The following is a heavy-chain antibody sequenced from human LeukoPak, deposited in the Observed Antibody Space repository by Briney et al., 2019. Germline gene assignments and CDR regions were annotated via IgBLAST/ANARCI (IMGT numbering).Heavy chain of an antibody. CDR3: ARDPSHYYDSSGYWFDP. Sequence: GGSLRLSCAASGFTFSGYAMHWVRQAPGKGLERVAVISYDGSNKYYADSVKGRFTISRDNSKNTLYLQMNSLRAEDTAVYYCARDPSHYYDSSGYWFDPWGQGTLVTVSS. CDR2: ISYDGSNK. J-gene: IGHJ5*02. CDR1: GFTFSGYA. V-gene: IGHV3-30-3*01. D-gene: IGHD3-22*01.